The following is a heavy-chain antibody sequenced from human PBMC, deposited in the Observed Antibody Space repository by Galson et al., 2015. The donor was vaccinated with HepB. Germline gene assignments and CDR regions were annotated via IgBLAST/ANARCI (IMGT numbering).Heavy chain of an antibody. CDR2: IWYDGSNK. CDR3: ARGVYGGPGGSWYFDL. Sequence: SLRLSCAASGFTFSSYGMHWVRQAPGKGLEWVAVIWYDGSNKYYADSVKGRFTISRDNSKNTLYLQMNSLRAEDTAVYYCARGVYGGPGGSWYFDLWGRGTLVTVSS. CDR1: GFTFSSYG. J-gene: IGHJ2*01. V-gene: IGHV3-33*01. D-gene: IGHD4-23*01.